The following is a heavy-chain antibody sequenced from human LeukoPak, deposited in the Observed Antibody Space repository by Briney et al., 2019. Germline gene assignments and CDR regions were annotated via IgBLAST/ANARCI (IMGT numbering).Heavy chain of an antibody. CDR1: GFTFSSYW. Sequence: PGGSLRLSCAASGFTFSSYWMSWVRQAPGKGLERVANIKQDGSEKYYVDSVKGRFTISRDNAKNSLYLKMNSLRAEDTAVYYCARSEKGDFWRFDPWGQGTLVTVSS. J-gene: IGHJ5*02. V-gene: IGHV3-7*01. CDR2: IKQDGSEK. D-gene: IGHD3-3*01. CDR3: ARSEKGDFWRFDP.